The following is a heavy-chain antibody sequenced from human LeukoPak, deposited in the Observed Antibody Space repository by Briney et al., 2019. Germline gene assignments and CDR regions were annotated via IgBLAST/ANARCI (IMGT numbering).Heavy chain of an antibody. Sequence: SETLSLTCTVSGGSISSGGYYWSWILQHPGEGLEWIGYIYYSGSTYYNPSLKSRVTISVDTSKNQFSLKLSSVTAADTAVYYCAREGGLLSRLSFDYWGQGTLVTVSS. J-gene: IGHJ4*02. CDR2: IYYSGST. CDR3: AREGGLLSRLSFDY. CDR1: GGSISSGGYY. D-gene: IGHD2-15*01. V-gene: IGHV4-31*03.